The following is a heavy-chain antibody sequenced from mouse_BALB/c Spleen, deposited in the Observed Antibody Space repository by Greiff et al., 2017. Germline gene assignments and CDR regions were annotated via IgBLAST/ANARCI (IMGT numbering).Heavy chain of an antibody. CDR2: IYPGNGDT. D-gene: IGHD1-1*01. CDR1: GYTFTSYN. Sequence: VQLQQPGAELVKPGASVKMSCKASGYTFTSYNMHWVKQTPGQGLEWIGAIYPGNGDTSYNQKFKGKATLTADKSSSTAYMQLSSLTSEDSAVYYCARHGRGYWGQGTTLTVSS. J-gene: IGHJ2*01. CDR3: ARHGRGY. V-gene: IGHV1-12*01.